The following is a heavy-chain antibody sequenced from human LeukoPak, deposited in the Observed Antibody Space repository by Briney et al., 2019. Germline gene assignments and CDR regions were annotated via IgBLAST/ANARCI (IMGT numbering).Heavy chain of an antibody. CDR1: GLTFNSFG. J-gene: IGHJ3*02. CDR2: IRYDGSNE. D-gene: IGHD2-21*01. Sequence: GGSLRLSCTASGLTFNSFGMHWVRQPPGKGLEWVAFIRYDGSNEYYADSVKGRFTISRDNAKNSLYLQMNSLRAEDTALYYCAKEFREGAFDIWGQGTMVTVSS. CDR3: AKEFREGAFDI. V-gene: IGHV3-30*02.